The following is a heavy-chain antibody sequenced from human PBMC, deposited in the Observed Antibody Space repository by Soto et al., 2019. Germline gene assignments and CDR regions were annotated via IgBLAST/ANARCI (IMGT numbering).Heavy chain of an antibody. Sequence: QVQLQESGPGLVKPSETQSLTCTVSGGSVTNYYWSWIRQSPGKDLEWIGHIYSSGTTKYAPSLKGRVTMSLDTSKNQFSLKLSSMTAADTAVYYCARAPPAPYCSGGNCYPWNDAFDIWGQGTTVTVSS. CDR1: GGSVTNYY. CDR2: IYSSGTT. CDR3: ARAPPAPYCSGGNCYPWNDAFDI. J-gene: IGHJ3*02. V-gene: IGHV4-59*02. D-gene: IGHD2-15*01.